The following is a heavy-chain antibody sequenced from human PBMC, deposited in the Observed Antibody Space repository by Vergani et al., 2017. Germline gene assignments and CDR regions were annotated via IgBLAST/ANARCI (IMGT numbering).Heavy chain of an antibody. V-gene: IGHV3-7*01. CDR3: ARDNRYCNNPTCLTNNAVDD. J-gene: IGHJ4*02. Sequence: EVQVVESGGGVVQPGGSLRLSCAASGVIFSRYWMSWVRQAPGKGLEWVANINQDGSGKYYVESVKGRFTIARDNAKNSLFLQIFSLRAEDTAVYYCARDNRYCNNPTCLTNNAVDDGGQGILVTVSS. CDR1: GVIFSRYW. CDR2: INQDGSGK. D-gene: IGHD2-2*01.